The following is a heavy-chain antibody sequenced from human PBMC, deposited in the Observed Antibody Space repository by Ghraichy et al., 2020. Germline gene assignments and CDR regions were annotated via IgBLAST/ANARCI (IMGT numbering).Heavy chain of an antibody. CDR3: AKTVAIAAAGTSWFDP. CDR1: GFTFSSYA. J-gene: IGHJ5*02. Sequence: GVLRLSCAASGFTFSSYAMSWVRQAPGKGLEWVSAISGSGGSTYYADSVKGRFTISRDNSKNTRYLQMNSLRAEDTAVYYCAKTVAIAAAGTSWFDPWGQGTLVTVSS. V-gene: IGHV3-23*01. D-gene: IGHD6-13*01. CDR2: ISGSGGST.